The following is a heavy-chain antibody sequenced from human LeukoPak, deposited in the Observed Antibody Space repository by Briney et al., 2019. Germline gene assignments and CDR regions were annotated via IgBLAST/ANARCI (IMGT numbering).Heavy chain of an antibody. D-gene: IGHD3-10*01. CDR3: AGSGAGEDYFDY. CDR1: GFTFSSYA. Sequence: GGSLRLSCAASGFTFSSYAMNWVRQAPGKGLEWVSGISASGGIKDYTDSVKGRFTISRDSSENTLSLQMNSLGADDTAVYFCAGSGAGEDYFDYWGQGTLVTVSS. V-gene: IGHV3-23*01. J-gene: IGHJ4*02. CDR2: ISASGGIK.